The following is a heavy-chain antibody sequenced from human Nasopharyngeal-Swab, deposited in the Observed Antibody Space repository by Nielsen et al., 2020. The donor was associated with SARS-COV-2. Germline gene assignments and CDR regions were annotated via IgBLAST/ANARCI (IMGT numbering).Heavy chain of an antibody. Sequence: SLKISCAASGFTCEDYAMHWVRQAPGKGLEWVSGISWNSGSLGYADSVKGRFTISRDNAKNSLYLQMNSLRAEDTALYYCAGIAGAGGPFDYWGQGTLVTVSS. CDR1: GFTCEDYA. CDR2: ISWNSGSL. V-gene: IGHV3-9*01. J-gene: IGHJ4*02. CDR3: AGIAGAGGPFDY. D-gene: IGHD6-19*01.